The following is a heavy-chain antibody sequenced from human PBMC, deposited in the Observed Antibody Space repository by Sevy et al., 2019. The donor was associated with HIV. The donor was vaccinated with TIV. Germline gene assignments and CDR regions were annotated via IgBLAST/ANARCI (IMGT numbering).Heavy chain of an antibody. CDR2: IHDSGNS. CDR3: ARAPPVRSGDDSLNWFDP. CDR1: ADSISAYY. V-gene: IGHV4-59*01. J-gene: IGHJ5*02. Sequence: SETLSLTCSVSADSISAYYWSWIRQPPGKGLEWIAYIHDSGNSNYNPTLKSRVTISMDTSKNQFPLKVTSVTEADTALYYCARAPPVRSGDDSLNWFDPWGQGILVTVSS. D-gene: IGHD5-12*01.